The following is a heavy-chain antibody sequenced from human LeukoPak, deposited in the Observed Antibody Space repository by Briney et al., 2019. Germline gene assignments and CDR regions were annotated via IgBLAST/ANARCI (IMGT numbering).Heavy chain of an antibody. J-gene: IGHJ5*02. V-gene: IGHV1-8*01. CDR3: ARRRVVVTAPPRYNWFDP. Sequence: ASVKVSCTASGYSFTSYDINWVRQATGQGLEWMGWMNPNSGNTGYAPKFQGRVTMTRNTSISTAYMELSSLRSEDTAVYYCARRRVVVTAPPRYNWFDPWGQGTLVTVSS. CDR1: GYSFTSYD. CDR2: MNPNSGNT. D-gene: IGHD2-21*02.